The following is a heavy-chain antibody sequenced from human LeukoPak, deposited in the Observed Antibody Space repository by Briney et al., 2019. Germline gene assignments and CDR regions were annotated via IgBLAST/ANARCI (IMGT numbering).Heavy chain of an antibody. V-gene: IGHV3-23*01. D-gene: IGHD6-13*01. CDR2: ISGSGGST. J-gene: IGHJ4*02. CDR1: GFTFSSYA. CDR3: AKRMISIAAAGTMDY. Sequence: PGGSLRLSCAASGFTFSSYAMSWVRQAPGKGLEWVSAISGSGGSTLYADSVKGRFTISRDNSKNTLYLQMNSLRAEDTAVYYCAKRMISIAAAGTMDYWGQGTLVTVSS.